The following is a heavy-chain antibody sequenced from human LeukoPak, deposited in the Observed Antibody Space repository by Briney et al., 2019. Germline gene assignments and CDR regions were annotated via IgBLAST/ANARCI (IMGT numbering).Heavy chain of an antibody. CDR1: GGTFSSYA. CDR3: ARDRELLWFGELSFQYDY. J-gene: IGHJ4*02. CDR2: INPNSGGT. Sequence: ASVKVSCKASGGTFSSYAISWVRQAPGQGLEWMGWINPNSGGTNYAQKFQGRVTMTRDTSISTAYMELSRLRSDDTAVYYCARDRELLWFGELSFQYDYWGQGTLVTVSA. D-gene: IGHD3-10*01. V-gene: IGHV1-2*02.